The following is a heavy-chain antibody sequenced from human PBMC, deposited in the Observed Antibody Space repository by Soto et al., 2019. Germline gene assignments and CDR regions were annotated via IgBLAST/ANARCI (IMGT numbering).Heavy chain of an antibody. V-gene: IGHV3-15*01. Sequence: GGSLRLSCATLGFILSDCAMNWVRQAPRKGLEWVGRIKSKTDGGTTDYAAPVKGRFTISRDDSKNTLYLQMNSLKTEDTAVYYCTTSGVVDYNGPDYWGQGTLVTVSS. D-gene: IGHD2-15*01. J-gene: IGHJ4*02. CDR3: TTSGVVDYNGPDY. CDR2: IKSKTDGGTT. CDR1: GFILSDCA.